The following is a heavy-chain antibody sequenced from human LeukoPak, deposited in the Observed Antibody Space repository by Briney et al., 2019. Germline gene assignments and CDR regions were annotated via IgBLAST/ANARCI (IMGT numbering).Heavy chain of an antibody. D-gene: IGHD1-26*01. CDR2: INPNSGGS. CDR1: GYTFTGYY. Sequence: ASVKVSCKASGYTFTGYYMHWVRQAPGQGLEGMGWINPNSGGSNYAQKFQGRVTMTRDTSISTAYMELSRLRSDDTAVYYCARERSSGSYFSYWGQGTLVTVSS. CDR3: ARERSSGSYFSY. J-gene: IGHJ4*02. V-gene: IGHV1-2*02.